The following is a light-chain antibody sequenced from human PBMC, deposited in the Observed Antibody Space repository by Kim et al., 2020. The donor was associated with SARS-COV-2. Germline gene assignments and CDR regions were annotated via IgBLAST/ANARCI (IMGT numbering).Light chain of an antibody. CDR3: QQANSFPRT. Sequence: SESVGDRVTITCRASQEIHTLLAWYQQKPGKAPKLLISAASNLESGVPSRFSGSGSGADFTLTISSLQPEDFATYYWQQANSFPRTFGQGTKLEI. V-gene: IGKV1-12*01. CDR2: AAS. CDR1: QEIHTL. J-gene: IGKJ2*01.